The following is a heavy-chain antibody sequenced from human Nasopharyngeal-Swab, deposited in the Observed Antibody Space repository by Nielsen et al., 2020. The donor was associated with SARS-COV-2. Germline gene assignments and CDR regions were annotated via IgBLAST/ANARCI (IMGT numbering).Heavy chain of an antibody. CDR3: ASSSLPYLLCGRDCYSGY. Sequence: ASVKVSCKASGYTFTTYAMHWVRQAPGQRLEWMGWINAGNGNTKYSQKFQGRVTISRDTSASTAYMELSSLRSEDTAVYYCASSSLPYLLCGRDCYSGYWGQGTLVTVSS. V-gene: IGHV1-3*01. CDR1: GYTFTTYA. D-gene: IGHD2-21*02. CDR2: INAGNGNT. J-gene: IGHJ4*02.